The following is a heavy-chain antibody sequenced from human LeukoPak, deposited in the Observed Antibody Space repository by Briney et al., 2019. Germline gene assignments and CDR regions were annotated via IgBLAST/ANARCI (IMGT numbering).Heavy chain of an antibody. CDR1: GYTFSSYE. CDR3: VRLFVQEPSGWFDP. D-gene: IGHD3-10*01. Sequence: ASVKVSCKTSGYTFSSYEINWVRQPPGQGLEWMGWMNPNSGNTAYAQKFQGRATMTRDVSIRTAYMELSSLRSEDTAVYYCVRLFVQEPSGWFDPWGQGTLVTVS. J-gene: IGHJ5*02. V-gene: IGHV1-8*01. CDR2: MNPNSGNT.